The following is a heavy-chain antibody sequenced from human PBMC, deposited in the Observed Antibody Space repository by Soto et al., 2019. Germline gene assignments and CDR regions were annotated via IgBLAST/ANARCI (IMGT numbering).Heavy chain of an antibody. CDR2: IIPIFGTA. Sequence: ASVTVSCKACGGTFSSYAIRWVRQAPGQGLEWMGGIIPIFGTANYAQKFQGRVTITADESTSTAYMELSSLRSEDTAVYYCARVKVPYYYGSGSLNWFDPWGQGTLVTVSS. D-gene: IGHD3-10*01. CDR1: GGTFSSYA. CDR3: ARVKVPYYYGSGSLNWFDP. J-gene: IGHJ5*02. V-gene: IGHV1-69*13.